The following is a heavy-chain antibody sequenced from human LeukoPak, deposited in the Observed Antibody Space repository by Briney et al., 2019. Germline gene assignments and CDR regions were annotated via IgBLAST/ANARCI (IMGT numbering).Heavy chain of an antibody. V-gene: IGHV3-7*05. Sequence: PGGSLRLSCVASGFTFRSYWMNWVRQAPGKGLEWVANIKQDGSEKYYVDSVKGRFTISRDNAKSSLYLQMNSLRAEDTAVYYCARGGTYYYHYFDYWGQGPLVTVSS. J-gene: IGHJ4*02. CDR3: ARGGTYYYHYFDY. CDR2: IKQDGSEK. D-gene: IGHD1-26*01. CDR1: GFTFRSYW.